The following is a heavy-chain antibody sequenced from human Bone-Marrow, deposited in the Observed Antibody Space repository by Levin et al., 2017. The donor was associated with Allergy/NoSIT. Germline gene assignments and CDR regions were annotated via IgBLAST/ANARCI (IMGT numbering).Heavy chain of an antibody. V-gene: IGHV4-59*01. CDR1: GGSMNNYY. J-gene: IGHJ4*02. CDR2: IYYSGNT. CDR3: ARSPSMVRGVIQDY. Sequence: GSLRLSCSVSGGSMNNYYWNWIRQPPGKGLEWIGYIYYSGNTNYNPSLKSRVTISVDTSKNQFSLKVSSVTAADTAVYYCARSPSMVRGVIQDYWGQGTLVTVSS. D-gene: IGHD3-10*01.